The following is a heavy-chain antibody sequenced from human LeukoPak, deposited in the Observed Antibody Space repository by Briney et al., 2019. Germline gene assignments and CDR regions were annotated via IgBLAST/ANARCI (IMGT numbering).Heavy chain of an antibody. D-gene: IGHD3-16*02. CDR1: GFTFGDYW. V-gene: IGHV3-7*01. Sequence: GGSLRLSXAASGFTFGDYWMSWVRQAPGKGLEWVANMKRDGSEEYYVDSVKGRFTISRDNAKKSVSLQMNSLRVEDTAVYYCARDIEAFDIWGQGTMVTVFS. CDR2: MKRDGSEE. J-gene: IGHJ3*02. CDR3: ARDIEAFDI.